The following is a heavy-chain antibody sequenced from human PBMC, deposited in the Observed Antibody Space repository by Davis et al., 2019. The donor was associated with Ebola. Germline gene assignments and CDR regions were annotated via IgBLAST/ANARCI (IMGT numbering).Heavy chain of an antibody. CDR3: AKNQDCSGGSCYYYGMDV. V-gene: IGHV3-23*01. D-gene: IGHD2-15*01. CDR2: ISGSGRNT. J-gene: IGHJ6*02. CDR1: GFTFSGYA. Sequence: GESLKISCAASGFTFSGYAMSWVRQAPGKGLECVSGISGSGRNTYYADSVKGRFTISRDNSKNTLYLQMNSLRAEDTAVYYCAKNQDCSGGSCYYYGMDVWGQGTTVTVSS.